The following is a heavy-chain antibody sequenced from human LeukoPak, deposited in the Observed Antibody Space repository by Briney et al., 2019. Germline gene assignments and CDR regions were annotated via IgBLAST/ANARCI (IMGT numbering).Heavy chain of an antibody. D-gene: IGHD1-1*01. CDR3: ANNDRGTLDH. V-gene: IGHV3-23*01. J-gene: IGHJ4*02. Sequence: PGGSLRLSCAASGFTFSNYAMSWVRQALGKGLEWVSAISGTGGATYYADSVKGRFTISRDNSKNTLYLQTNSLRAEDTAVYYCANNDRGTLDHWGQGTLVTVSS. CDR2: ISGTGGAT. CDR1: GFTFSNYA.